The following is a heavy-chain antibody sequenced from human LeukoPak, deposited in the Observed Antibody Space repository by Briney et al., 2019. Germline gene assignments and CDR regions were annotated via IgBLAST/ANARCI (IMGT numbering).Heavy chain of an antibody. J-gene: IGHJ5*02. CDR2: INANSGDT. D-gene: IGHD4-17*01. CDR1: GYTFTGYY. Sequence: ASVKVSCKASGYTFTGYYIHWVRQAPGQGLEWMGWINANSGDTNYAQNFQDWVTMTRDTSISTSYMELSRLRFDDTAVYYCARGYGEPNWFGPWGQGTLVTVSP. CDR3: ARGYGEPNWFGP. V-gene: IGHV1-2*04.